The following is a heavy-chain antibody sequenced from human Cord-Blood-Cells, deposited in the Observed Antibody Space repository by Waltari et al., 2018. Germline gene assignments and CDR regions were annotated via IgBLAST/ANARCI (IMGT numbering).Heavy chain of an antibody. V-gene: IGHV1-69*01. CDR1: GGTFSSYA. Sequence: QVQLVQSGAEVKKPGSSVKVSCKASGGTFSSYAISWVRQAPGQGLEWMGGIIPIFGTANDAQKFQGRVTITADESTSTAYMELSSLRSEDTAVDYCARGGRIAAAGTTFFDYWGQGTLVTVSS. CDR3: ARGGRIAAAGTTFFDY. J-gene: IGHJ4*02. D-gene: IGHD6-13*01. CDR2: IIPIFGTA.